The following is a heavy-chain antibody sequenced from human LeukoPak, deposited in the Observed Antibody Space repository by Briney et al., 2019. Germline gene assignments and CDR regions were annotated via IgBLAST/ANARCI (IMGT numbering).Heavy chain of an antibody. J-gene: IGHJ4*02. Sequence: GGSLRLSCAASGFIFSSYSMNGVRQAPGKGLEGVSSNSGSSIYMYYADSLKRRFTISRDNAKNSLYLQMNSLRAEDTAVYYCATSTSRAGGPGGHSFDYWGQGTLVAVSS. CDR2: NSGSSIYM. V-gene: IGHV3-21*01. CDR3: ATSTSRAGGPGGHSFDY. D-gene: IGHD2-2*01. CDR1: GFIFSSYS.